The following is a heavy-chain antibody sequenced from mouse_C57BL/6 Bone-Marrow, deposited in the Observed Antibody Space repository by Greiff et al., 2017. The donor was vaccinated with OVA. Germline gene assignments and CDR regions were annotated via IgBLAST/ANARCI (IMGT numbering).Heavy chain of an antibody. CDR1: GYTFTDYY. J-gene: IGHJ3*01. CDR2: INPNNGGT. D-gene: IGHD1-1*01. V-gene: IGHV1-26*01. Sequence: VHVKQSGPELVKPGASVKISCKASGYTFTDYYMNWVKQSPGKSLEWIGDINPNNGGTSYNQKFKGKATLTVDKSSSTAYMELRSLTSEDSAVYYCARPVYGSSYEFAYWGQGTLVTVSA. CDR3: ARPVYGSSYEFAY.